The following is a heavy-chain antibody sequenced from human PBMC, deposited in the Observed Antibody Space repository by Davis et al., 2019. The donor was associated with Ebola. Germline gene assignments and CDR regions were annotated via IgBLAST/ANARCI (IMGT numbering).Heavy chain of an antibody. J-gene: IGHJ4*02. CDR3: ARAGFGEIYFDY. CDR1: GFTFSSYD. D-gene: IGHD3-10*01. CDR2: IGTAGDT. V-gene: IGHV3-13*01. Sequence: GESLKISCAASGFTFSSYDMHWVRQATGKGLEWVSAIGTAGDTYYPGSVKGRFTISREKAKHSLYLQMNSLRGEDTAVYYCARAGFGEIYFDYWGQGTLVTVSS.